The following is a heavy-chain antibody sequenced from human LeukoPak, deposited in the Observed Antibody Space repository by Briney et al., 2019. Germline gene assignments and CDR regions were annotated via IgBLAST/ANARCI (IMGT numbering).Heavy chain of an antibody. J-gene: IGHJ6*03. D-gene: IGHD3-10*01. CDR1: GYTFTGYY. CDR3: ARGLRSGGLLWFREFMPPGIGHNYYYYYMDV. V-gene: IGHV1-2*02. Sequence: GASVKVSCKASGYTFTGYYMHWGRQAPGQGLEWMGWINPNRGGTNYAQKFQGRVTMTRDTSISTAYMELSRLRSDDTAVYYCARGLRSGGLLWFREFMPPGIGHNYYYYYMDVWGKGTTVTVSS. CDR2: INPNRGGT.